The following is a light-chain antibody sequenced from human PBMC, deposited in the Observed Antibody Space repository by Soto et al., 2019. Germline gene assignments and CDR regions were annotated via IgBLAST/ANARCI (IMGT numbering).Light chain of an antibody. CDR1: QSISSY. CDR2: AAS. Sequence: DIQMTQSPSSLSASVGDRVTITCRASQSISSYLNWYQQKPGKAPTLLIYAASTLQSGVPSRFSGSGSGTEFTLTISSLQPEDFATYYCLQHNTYPWKFGQGTKVDIK. J-gene: IGKJ1*01. CDR3: LQHNTYPWK. V-gene: IGKV1-17*01.